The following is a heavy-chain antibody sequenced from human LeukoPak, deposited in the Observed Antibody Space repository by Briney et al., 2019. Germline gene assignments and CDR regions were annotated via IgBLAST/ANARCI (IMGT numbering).Heavy chain of an antibody. V-gene: IGHV4-39*01. CDR1: GGSISSSSYY. Sequence: SETLSLTCTVSGGSISSSSYYWGWIRQPPGKGPEWIGSIYYSGSTYYNPSLKSRVTISVDTSKNQFSLKLSSVTAADTAVYYCARHLADYSNYFYWFDPWGQGTLVTVSS. J-gene: IGHJ5*02. D-gene: IGHD4-11*01. CDR2: IYYSGST. CDR3: ARHLADYSNYFYWFDP.